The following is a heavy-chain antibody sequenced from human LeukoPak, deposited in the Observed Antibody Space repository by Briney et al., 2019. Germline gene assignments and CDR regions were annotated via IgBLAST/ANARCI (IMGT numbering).Heavy chain of an antibody. CDR2: INHSGST. V-gene: IGHV4-34*01. CDR1: GGSFSGYY. J-gene: IGHJ5*02. D-gene: IGHD3-22*01. Sequence: SETLSLTCAVYGGSFSGYYWSWIRQPPGKGLEWIGEINHSGSTNYNPSLKSRVTISVDTSKNQFSLKLSSVTAADTAVYYCARGQDDSSGQYNWFDPWGQGTLVTVSS. CDR3: ARGQDDSSGQYNWFDP.